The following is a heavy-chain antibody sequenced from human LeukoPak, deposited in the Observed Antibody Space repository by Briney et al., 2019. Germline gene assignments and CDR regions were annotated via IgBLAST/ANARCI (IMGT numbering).Heavy chain of an antibody. CDR2: INAGNGNA. D-gene: IGHD4-17*01. J-gene: IGHJ4*02. CDR3: AREDYGDYVFDY. V-gene: IGHV1-3*03. Sequence: ASVKVSCKASGYTFTSYAMLWVRQAPGQRLEWMGWINAGNGNAKYSQEFQGRVTITRDTSASTAYMELSSLRFEDMAVYYCAREDYGDYVFDYWGQGTLVTVSS. CDR1: GYTFTSYA.